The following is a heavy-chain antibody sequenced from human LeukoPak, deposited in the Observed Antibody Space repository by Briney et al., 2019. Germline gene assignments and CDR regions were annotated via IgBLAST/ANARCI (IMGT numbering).Heavy chain of an antibody. CDR1: GYSLSSGYY. Sequence: SETLSLTCTVSGYSLSSGYYWGRIRQPPGKGREWGGSIYQSGSTYYNPSLKSRVTISVDTSKNQFSLKLSSVTAADTAVYYCARSEGYGGRVPNFMGWYWFDPWGQGNLVTVSS. D-gene: IGHD5-18*01. V-gene: IGHV4-38-2*02. CDR3: ARSEGYGGRVPNFMGWYWFDP. CDR2: IYQSGST. J-gene: IGHJ5*02.